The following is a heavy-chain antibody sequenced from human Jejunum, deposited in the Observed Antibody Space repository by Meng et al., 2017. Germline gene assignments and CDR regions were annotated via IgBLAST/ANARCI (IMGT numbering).Heavy chain of an antibody. J-gene: IGHJ3*01. CDR2: TSYRSKWNN. V-gene: IGHV6-1*01. CDR1: GDSVSSNSGA. Sequence: SQTLSLTCAISGDSVSSNSGAWNWIRQSPSRGLEWLGRTSYRSKWNNEYAVSVRSRITVNPDTSKNQFSLQLNSVTPEDTAMYFCARGGHYAFDLWAQGPL. CDR3: ARGGHYAFDL.